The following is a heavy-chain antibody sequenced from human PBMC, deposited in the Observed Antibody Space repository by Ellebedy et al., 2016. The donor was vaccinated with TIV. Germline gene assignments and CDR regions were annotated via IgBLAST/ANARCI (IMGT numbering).Heavy chain of an antibody. D-gene: IGHD3-16*02. J-gene: IGHJ4*02. CDR1: GGSISAYY. V-gene: IGHV4-59*01. Sequence: MPSETLSLTCTVSGGSISAYYWTWIRQPPGKGLEWIGNVYYSRSTNYSPSLRSRVTISVDTSKNQFSLKLSSVTAADTAVYYCARAEIMITFGGVIVEYFDYWGQGTLVTGSS. CDR3: ARAEIMITFGGVIVEYFDY. CDR2: VYYSRST.